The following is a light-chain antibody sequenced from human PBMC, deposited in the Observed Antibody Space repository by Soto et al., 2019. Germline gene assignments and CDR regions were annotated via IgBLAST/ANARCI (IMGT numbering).Light chain of an antibody. Sequence: IVMTQSPATLSVAPGERVTFSCRASQGVSRKLAWYQHKPGQAPRLLISGASTGATGIPARFSGSGFGTEFTLTISSLQSEDLAVYYCQQYNHWPLTFGGGTKVDIK. CDR1: QGVSRK. CDR2: GAS. V-gene: IGKV3-15*01. J-gene: IGKJ4*01. CDR3: QQYNHWPLT.